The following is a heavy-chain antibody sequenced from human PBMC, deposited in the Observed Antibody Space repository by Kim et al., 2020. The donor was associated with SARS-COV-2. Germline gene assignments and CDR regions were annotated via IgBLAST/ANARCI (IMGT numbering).Heavy chain of an antibody. CDR1: GFTFSSYD. J-gene: IGHJ6*02. D-gene: IGHD3-9*01. Sequence: GGSLRLSCAASGFTFSSYDMHWVRQATGKGLEWVSAIGTAGDTYYPGSVKGRFTISRENAKNSLYLQMNSLRAGDTAVYYCARGPYYDILTGYRPAVQYGMDVWGQGTTVTVSS. CDR2: IGTAGDT. V-gene: IGHV3-13*01. CDR3: ARGPYYDILTGYRPAVQYGMDV.